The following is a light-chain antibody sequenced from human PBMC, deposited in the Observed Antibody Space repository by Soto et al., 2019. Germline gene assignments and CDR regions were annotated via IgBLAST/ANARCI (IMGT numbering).Light chain of an antibody. CDR1: QSVSSN. V-gene: IGKV3-15*01. Sequence: EIVMTQSPATLSLSPGERAPLSCRASQSVSSNLAWYQQKPGQAPRLLIYDASSWAGGVPSRFTGSGSGTEFTLTINSLLPDDFATYYCQQYSVYRTFGQGTKVDIK. J-gene: IGKJ1*01. CDR2: DAS. CDR3: QQYSVYRT.